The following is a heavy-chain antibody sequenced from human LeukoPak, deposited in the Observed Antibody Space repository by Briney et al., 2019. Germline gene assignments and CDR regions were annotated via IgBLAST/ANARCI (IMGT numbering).Heavy chain of an antibody. Sequence: GGSLRLSCAASGFTFSSYGMHWVRQAPGKGLEWVAIISFDGGNKYYADSVKGRFTISRDNSKNTLYLQMNSLRAEDTAVYYCARDGIVGSPLFKFDYWGQGTLVTVSS. D-gene: IGHD1-26*01. CDR2: ISFDGGNK. CDR3: ARDGIVGSPLFKFDY. V-gene: IGHV3-30*19. J-gene: IGHJ4*02. CDR1: GFTFSSYG.